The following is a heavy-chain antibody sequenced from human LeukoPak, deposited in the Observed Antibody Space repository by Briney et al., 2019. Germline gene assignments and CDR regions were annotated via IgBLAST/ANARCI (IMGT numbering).Heavy chain of an antibody. J-gene: IGHJ4*02. CDR1: GFTFSSYA. D-gene: IGHD5-18*01. CDR2: ISGSGGST. CDR3: AKDQVRGYSYGIFDY. Sequence: GGSLRLSCAASGFTFSSYAMSWVRHAPGKGLEWVSAISGSGGSTYYADSVKGRFTISRDNSKNTLYLQMNSLRAEDTAVYYCAKDQVRGYSYGIFDYWGQGTLVTVSS. V-gene: IGHV3-23*01.